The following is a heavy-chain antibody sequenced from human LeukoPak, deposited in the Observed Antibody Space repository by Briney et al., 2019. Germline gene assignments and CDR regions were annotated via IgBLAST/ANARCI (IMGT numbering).Heavy chain of an antibody. V-gene: IGHV3-23*01. CDR3: AKGISADGYNFERGADY. Sequence: GGSLRLSCAASGFTVSSNYMSWVRRAPGKGLEWVSSVGGDGRVTYYADSVKGRFTISRDNSKNTIFLQMNSLRVEDTAVYYCAKGISADGYNFERGADYWGQGAQVIVSS. CDR1: GFTVSSNY. J-gene: IGHJ4*02. D-gene: IGHD5-24*01. CDR2: VGGDGRVT.